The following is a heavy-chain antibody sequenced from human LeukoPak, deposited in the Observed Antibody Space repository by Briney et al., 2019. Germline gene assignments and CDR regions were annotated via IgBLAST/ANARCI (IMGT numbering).Heavy chain of an antibody. CDR3: AADPNYYDSSGSGDY. CDR2: IVVGSGNT. D-gene: IGHD3-22*01. V-gene: IGHV1-58*02. J-gene: IGHJ4*02. CDR1: GFTFTSSA. Sequence: TSVKVSCKASGFTFTSSAMQWVRQARGQRLEWIGWIVVGSGNTNYAQKFQERVTITRDMSTSTAYMELTSLRSEDTAVYYCAADPNYYDSSGSGDYWGQGTLVTVSS.